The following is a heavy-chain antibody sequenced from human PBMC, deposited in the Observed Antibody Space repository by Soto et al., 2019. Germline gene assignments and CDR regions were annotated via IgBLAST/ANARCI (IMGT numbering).Heavy chain of an antibody. D-gene: IGHD3-10*01. CDR3: MRPAPRGRHYFYFGMDV. CDR1: GFTFSSYA. CDR2: ISSSGGST. V-gene: IGHV3-23*01. J-gene: IGHJ6*02. Sequence: GGSLRLSCAASGFTFSSYAMSWVRQAPGKGLEWVSGISSSGGSTYYADSVKGRFTISRDNSKNTLFLQMNRPRVEDTAVYYCMRPAPRGRHYFYFGMDVWGQGTTVTVSS.